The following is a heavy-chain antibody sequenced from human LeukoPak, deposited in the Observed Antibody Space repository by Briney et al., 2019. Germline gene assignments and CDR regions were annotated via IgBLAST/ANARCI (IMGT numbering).Heavy chain of an antibody. CDR3: ARYDYYYYMDV. Sequence: PGGSLRLSCAASGFTFSSYNMNWVRQAPGKGLEWVSSISGSSSYIFYADSLKGRFTISRDNAKNSLYLQMNSLRAEDTAVYYCARYDYYYYMDVWGKGTTVTVSS. J-gene: IGHJ6*03. V-gene: IGHV3-21*01. CDR1: GFTFSSYN. CDR2: ISGSSSYI.